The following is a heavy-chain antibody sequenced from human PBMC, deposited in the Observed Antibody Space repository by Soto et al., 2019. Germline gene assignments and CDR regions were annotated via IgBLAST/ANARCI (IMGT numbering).Heavy chain of an antibody. J-gene: IGHJ4*02. CDR2: IYPGDSDT. CDR3: ARLRPGCSGGSCYAGRFDY. V-gene: IGHV5-51*01. Sequence: GESLKISCKGSGYSFTSYWIGWVRQMPGKGLEWMGIIYPGDSDTRYSPSFQGQVTISADKSISTAYLQWSSLKASDTAMYYCARLRPGCSGGSCYAGRFDYWGQGTLVTVSS. D-gene: IGHD2-15*01. CDR1: GYSFTSYW.